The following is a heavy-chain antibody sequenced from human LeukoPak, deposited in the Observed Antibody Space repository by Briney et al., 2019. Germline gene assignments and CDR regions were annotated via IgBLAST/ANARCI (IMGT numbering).Heavy chain of an antibody. D-gene: IGHD2-2*02. J-gene: IGHJ4*02. CDR3: ARSSDPNIVVVPAAIPDY. CDR2: IIPILGIA. CDR1: GGTFSSYA. Sequence: SVKVSCKASGGTFSSYAISWVRQAPGQGLEWMGRIIPILGIANYAQKLQGRVTMTTDTSTSTAYMELRSLRSDDTAVYYCARSSDPNIVVVPAAIPDYWGQGTLVTVSS. V-gene: IGHV1-69*04.